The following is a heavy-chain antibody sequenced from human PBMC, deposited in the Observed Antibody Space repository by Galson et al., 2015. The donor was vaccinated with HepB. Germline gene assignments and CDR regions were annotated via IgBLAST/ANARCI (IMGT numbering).Heavy chain of an antibody. D-gene: IGHD3-9*01. V-gene: IGHV3-7*01. CDR1: GFTFSSYW. CDR2: IKQDGSEK. CDR3: ARAQRAGGVLTGLVMDV. Sequence: SLRLSCAASGFTFSSYWMSWVRQAPGKGLEWVANIKQDGSEKYYVDSVKGRFTISRDNAKNSLYLQMNSLRAEDTAVYYCARAQRAGGVLTGLVMDVWGKGTTVTVSS. J-gene: IGHJ6*03.